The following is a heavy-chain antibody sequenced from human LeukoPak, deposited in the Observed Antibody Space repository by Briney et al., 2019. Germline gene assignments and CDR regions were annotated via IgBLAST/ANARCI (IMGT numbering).Heavy chain of an antibody. CDR1: GFTFSSYE. V-gene: IGHV3-48*03. D-gene: IGHD3-9*01. Sequence: QPGGSLRLSCAASGFTFSSYEMNWVRQAPGKGLEWVSYISSSGSTIYYADSVKGRFTISRDNAKNSLYLQMNSLRAEDTAVYYCARWGLTGLDYWGQGTLVTVSS. J-gene: IGHJ4*02. CDR3: ARWGLTGLDY. CDR2: ISSSGSTI.